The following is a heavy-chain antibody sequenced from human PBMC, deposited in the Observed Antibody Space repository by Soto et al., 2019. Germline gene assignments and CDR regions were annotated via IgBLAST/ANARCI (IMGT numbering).Heavy chain of an antibody. CDR3: ARRITRPERFDY. V-gene: IGHV4-30-2*03. J-gene: IGHJ4*02. CDR1: GGSISSGGYS. Sequence: SETLSLTCAVSGGSISSGGYSWSWIRQPPGKWLEWIGNIYYSGNTYYNPSLQSRVTISVYTSKNHFSLKLTSATAVDTAVYYCARRITRPERFDYWGQGALVTVSS. CDR2: IYYSGNT. D-gene: IGHD1-20*01.